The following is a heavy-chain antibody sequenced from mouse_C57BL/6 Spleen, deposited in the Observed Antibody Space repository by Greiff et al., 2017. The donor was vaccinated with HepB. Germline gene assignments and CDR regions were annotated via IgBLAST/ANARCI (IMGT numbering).Heavy chain of an antibody. CDR1: GFTFSSYG. V-gene: IGHV5-6*01. Sequence: EVQLVESGGDLVKPGGSLKLSCAASGFTFSSYGMSWVRQTPDKRLEWVATISSGGSYTYYPDSVKGRFTISRDNAKNTLYLQMSSLKSEDTAMYYCARPPTGTSDYFDYWGQGTTLTVSS. CDR3: ARPPTGTSDYFDY. J-gene: IGHJ2*01. CDR2: ISSGGSYT. D-gene: IGHD4-1*02.